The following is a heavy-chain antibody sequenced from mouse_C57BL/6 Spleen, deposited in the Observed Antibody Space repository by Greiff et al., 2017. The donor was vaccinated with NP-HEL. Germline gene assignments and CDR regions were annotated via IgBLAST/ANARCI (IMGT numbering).Heavy chain of an antibody. V-gene: IGHV5-17*01. D-gene: IGHD1-1*01. J-gene: IGHJ4*01. Sequence: EVQRVESGGGLVKPGGSLKLSCAASGFTFSDYGMHWVRQAPEKGLEWVAYISSGSSSIYYADTVKGRFTISRDNAKNTLFLQMTSLRSEDTAMYYCAKPTYYYGSSYVDYYAMDYWGQGTSVTVSS. CDR1: GFTFSDYG. CDR3: AKPTYYYGSSYVDYYAMDY. CDR2: ISSGSSSI.